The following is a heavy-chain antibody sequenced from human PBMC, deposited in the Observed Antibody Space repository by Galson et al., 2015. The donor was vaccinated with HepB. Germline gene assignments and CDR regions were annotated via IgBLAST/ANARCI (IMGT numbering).Heavy chain of an antibody. D-gene: IGHD6-19*01. CDR2: IIPIFGTA. CDR1: GGTFSSYA. V-gene: IGHV1-69*06. CDR3: ARVQEGAVAGGSYYFDY. J-gene: IGHJ4*02. Sequence: SVKVSCKASGGTFSSYAISWVRQAPGQGPEWMGGIIPIFGTANYAQKFQGRVTITADKSTSTAYMELSSLRSEDTAVYYCARVQEGAVAGGSYYFDYWGQGTLVTVSS.